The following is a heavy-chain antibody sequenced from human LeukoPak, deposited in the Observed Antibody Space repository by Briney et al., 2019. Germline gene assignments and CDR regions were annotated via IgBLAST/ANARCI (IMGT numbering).Heavy chain of an antibody. J-gene: IGHJ3*02. CDR2: IYYSGST. D-gene: IGHD3-22*01. Sequence: WETLSLTCTVSGGSISSYYWSWIRQPPGKGLEWIGCIYYSGSTNYNPSLKSRVTISVDTTKNQFSLKLSSVTAADTPVYYCASIWYYYDSSGNYPAFDIWGQGTMVTVSS. V-gene: IGHV4-59*01. CDR1: GGSISSYY. CDR3: ASIWYYYDSSGNYPAFDI.